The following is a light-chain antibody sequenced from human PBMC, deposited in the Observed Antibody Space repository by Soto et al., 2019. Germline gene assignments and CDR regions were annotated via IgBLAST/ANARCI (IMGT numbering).Light chain of an antibody. Sequence: QSVLTQAPSVSGAPGQRATISCTGSSSNIGAGYDVQWYQHLPGTAPKLLIHGNTNRPSGVPDPFSGSKSGTSASLAITARQAEDEGDYYCQSYDTTLSSWVFGGGTKVTVL. J-gene: IGLJ3*02. CDR3: QSYDTTLSSWV. V-gene: IGLV1-40*01. CDR2: GNT. CDR1: SSNIGAGYD.